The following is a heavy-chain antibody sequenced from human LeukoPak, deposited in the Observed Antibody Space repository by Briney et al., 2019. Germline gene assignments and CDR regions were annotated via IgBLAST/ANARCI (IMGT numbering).Heavy chain of an antibody. J-gene: IGHJ4*02. V-gene: IGHV1-18*01. CDR3: AREGTYNYYDSSGYPIGY. Sequence: ASVKVSRKASGYTFTSYGIGWVRQAPGQGLEWMGWISAYNGNTNYAQKLQGRVTMTTDTSTSTAYMELRSLRSDDTAVYYCAREGTYNYYDSSGYPIGYWGQGTLVTVSS. CDR1: GYTFTSYG. CDR2: ISAYNGNT. D-gene: IGHD3-22*01.